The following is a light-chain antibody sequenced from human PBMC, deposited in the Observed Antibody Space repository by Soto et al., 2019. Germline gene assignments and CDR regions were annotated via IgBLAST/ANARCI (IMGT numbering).Light chain of an antibody. J-gene: IGLJ3*02. V-gene: IGLV1-44*01. CDR2: NDD. CDR3: AAWDDSLDGPWV. CDR1: TSNIGRNS. Sequence: QSVLTQPPSASGTPGQRVTISCSGSTSNIGRNSVTWYQHLPGTAPKLLIHNDDQRPSGVPDRFSGSRSGTSGSLVISCLQSADEGDYYCAAWDDSLDGPWVFGGGTKVTVL.